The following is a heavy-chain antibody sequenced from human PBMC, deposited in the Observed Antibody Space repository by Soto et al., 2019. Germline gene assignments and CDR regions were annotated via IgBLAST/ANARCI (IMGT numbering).Heavy chain of an antibody. CDR3: ARDHDFWSGFFGMDV. CDR2: IYYSGST. CDR1: GGSISSGCYS. D-gene: IGHD3-3*01. V-gene: IGHV4-61*01. Sequence: PSETLSLTCAVSGGSISSGCYSWSWIRQPPGKGLEWIGYIYYSGSTNYNPSLKSRVTISVDTSKNQFSLKLSSVTAADTAVYYCARDHDFWSGFFGMDVWGQGTTVTVSS. J-gene: IGHJ6*02.